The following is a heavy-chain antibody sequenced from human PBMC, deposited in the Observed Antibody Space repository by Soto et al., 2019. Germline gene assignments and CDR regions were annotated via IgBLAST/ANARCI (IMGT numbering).Heavy chain of an antibody. J-gene: IGHJ6*02. V-gene: IGHV3-30-3*01. CDR3: ARDGFAIFGVVIYYYGMDV. D-gene: IGHD3-3*01. CDR2: ISYDGSNK. CDR1: GFTFSSYA. Sequence: GGSLRLSCAASGFTFSSYAMHWVRQAPGKGLEWVAVISYDGSNKYYADSVKGRFTISRDNSKNTLYLQMNSLRAEDTAVYYCARDGFAIFGVVIYYYGMDVWGQGTTVTVSS.